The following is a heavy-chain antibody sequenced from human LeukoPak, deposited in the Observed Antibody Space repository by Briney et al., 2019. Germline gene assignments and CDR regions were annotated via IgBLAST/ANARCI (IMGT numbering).Heavy chain of an antibody. CDR2: IYTSGST. J-gene: IGHJ5*02. CDR1: GGSISNGGYY. CDR3: AKKKQSSNQEERRTPHWFDP. V-gene: IGHV4-61*02. D-gene: IGHD6-13*01. Sequence: PSETLSLTCTVPGGSISNGGYYWSWIRQPAGKGLEWIGRIYTSGSTNYNPSLKSRLTISVDTSKNQFSLKLSSVTAADTAVYYLAKKKQSSNQEERRTPHWFDPRGQGTLGTGSS.